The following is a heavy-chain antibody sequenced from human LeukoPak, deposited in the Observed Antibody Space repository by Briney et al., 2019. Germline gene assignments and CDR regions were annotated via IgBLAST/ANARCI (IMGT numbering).Heavy chain of an antibody. CDR3: ASSNSNVRVGY. J-gene: IGHJ4*02. V-gene: IGHV3-33*01. Sequence: GGSLRLSCAASGFTFSTSGMHWVRPAPGKGLEWVAVICSDGSNKNYADSVKGRFTISRDNSKNTLYLQMNSLRAEDTAVYYCASSNSNVRVGYWGQGTLVTVSS. CDR1: GFTFSTSG. D-gene: IGHD3-16*01. CDR2: ICSDGSNK.